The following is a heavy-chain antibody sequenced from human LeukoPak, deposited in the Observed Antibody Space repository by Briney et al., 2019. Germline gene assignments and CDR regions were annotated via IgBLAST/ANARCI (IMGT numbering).Heavy chain of an antibody. Sequence: ASVKVSCKASGYTFTSYGISWVRQAPGQGLEWMGWISAYNGNTNYAQKLQGRVTMTTDTSTSTAYMELRSLRSDDTAVYYCARGRSSSAFSYYYYYTDVWGKGTTVTVSS. CDR1: GYTFTSYG. CDR2: ISAYNGNT. CDR3: ARGRSSSAFSYYYYYTDV. V-gene: IGHV1-18*01. J-gene: IGHJ6*03. D-gene: IGHD6-6*01.